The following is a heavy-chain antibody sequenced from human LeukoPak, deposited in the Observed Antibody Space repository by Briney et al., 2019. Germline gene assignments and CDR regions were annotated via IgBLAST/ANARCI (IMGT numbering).Heavy chain of an antibody. CDR1: GGTFSSYA. CDR3: ARESHETREDY. V-gene: IGHV1-69*05. D-gene: IGHD1-1*01. CDR2: IIPIFGTA. Sequence: VKVSCKASGGTFSSYAISWVRQAPGQGLEWMGGIIPIFGTANYAQKFQGRVTMTTDTYTSTAYMELRSLRSDDTAMYYCARESHETREDYWGQGTLVTVSS. J-gene: IGHJ4*02.